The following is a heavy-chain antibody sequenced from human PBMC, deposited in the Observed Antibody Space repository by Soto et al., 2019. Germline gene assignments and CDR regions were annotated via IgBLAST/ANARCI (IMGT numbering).Heavy chain of an antibody. V-gene: IGHV3-21*01. CDR1: GFTFSSYS. CDR2: ISSSSSYI. Sequence: PGGSLRLSCAASGFTFSSYSMNWVRQAPGKGLEWVSSISSSSSYIYYADSVKGRFTISRDNAKNSLYLQMNSLRAEDTAVYYCARDREEMATINAFDIWGQGTMVT. D-gene: IGHD5-12*01. CDR3: ARDREEMATINAFDI. J-gene: IGHJ3*02.